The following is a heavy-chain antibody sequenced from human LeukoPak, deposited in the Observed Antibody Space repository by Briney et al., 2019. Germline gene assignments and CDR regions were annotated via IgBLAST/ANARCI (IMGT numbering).Heavy chain of an antibody. D-gene: IGHD6-6*01. CDR3: ARELGSYSSSSQGDY. CDR1: GFTFSSYS. V-gene: IGHV3-21*01. CDR2: ISSSSSYI. Sequence: GGSLRLSCAASGFTFSSYSMDWVRQAPGKGLEWVSSISSSSSYIYYADSVKGRFTISRDNAKNSLYLQVNSLRAEDTAVYYCARELGSYSSSSQGDYWGQGTLVTVSS. J-gene: IGHJ4*02.